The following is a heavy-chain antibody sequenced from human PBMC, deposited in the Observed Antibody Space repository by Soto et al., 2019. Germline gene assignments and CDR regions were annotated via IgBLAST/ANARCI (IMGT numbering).Heavy chain of an antibody. CDR1: GFTFSSYA. CDR2: ISYDGSNK. J-gene: IGHJ6*01. Sequence: QVQLVESGGGVVQPGRSLRLSCAASGFTFSSYAMHWVRQAPGKGLEWVAVISYDGSNKYYADSVKGRFTISKDNSKDTLHLEMNSLRAEVTAVYYCARDTSACTNGGCPTYYYYGMDVW. D-gene: IGHD2-8*01. CDR3: ARDTSACTNGGCPTYYYYGMDV. V-gene: IGHV3-30-3*01.